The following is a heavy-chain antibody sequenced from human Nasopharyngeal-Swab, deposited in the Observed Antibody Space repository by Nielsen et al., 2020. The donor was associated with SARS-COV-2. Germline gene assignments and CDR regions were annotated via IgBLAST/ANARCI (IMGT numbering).Heavy chain of an antibody. J-gene: IGHJ6*02. CDR1: GYTFTSYD. Sequence: ASVKVSCKASGYTFTSYDINWVRQATGQGLEWMGWMNPNSGNTGYAQKFQGRVTMTRNTSISTAYMELSSLRSEDTAVYYCARSNVYYYDSSGYYSYYYGMDVWGQGTTVTVSS. V-gene: IGHV1-8*01. CDR3: ARSNVYYYDSSGYYSYYYGMDV. CDR2: MNPNSGNT. D-gene: IGHD3-22*01.